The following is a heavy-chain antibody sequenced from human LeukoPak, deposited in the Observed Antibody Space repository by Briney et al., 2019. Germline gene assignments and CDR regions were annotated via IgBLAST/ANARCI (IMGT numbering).Heavy chain of an antibody. J-gene: IGHJ6*02. CDR3: ARAPKYCSGGSCYPYYYGMDV. V-gene: IGHV1-2*02. D-gene: IGHD2-15*01. CDR1: GYTFTGYY. CDR2: INPNSGGT. Sequence: GAPVKVSCKASGYTFTGYYMHWVRQAPGQGLEWMGWINPNSGGTNYAQKFQGRVTMTRDTSISTAYMELSRLRSDDTAVYYCARAPKYCSGGSCYPYYYGMDVWGQGTTVTVSS.